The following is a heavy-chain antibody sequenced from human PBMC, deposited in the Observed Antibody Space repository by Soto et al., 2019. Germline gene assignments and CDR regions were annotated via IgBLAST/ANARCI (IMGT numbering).Heavy chain of an antibody. D-gene: IGHD3-16*01. CDR3: AKTAGYDYVWGSSGLDP. CDR2: ISSHGDST. Sequence: SGGALRLSFAAPGFTFSNYAMHWVRPAPGKGLEYVSAISSHGDSTYYANSVKDRFTISRDNSKNTLYLQMGSLRIEDMAIYYCAKTAGYDYVWGSSGLDPWGQGTLVTV. V-gene: IGHV3-64*01. J-gene: IGHJ5*02. CDR1: GFTFSNYA.